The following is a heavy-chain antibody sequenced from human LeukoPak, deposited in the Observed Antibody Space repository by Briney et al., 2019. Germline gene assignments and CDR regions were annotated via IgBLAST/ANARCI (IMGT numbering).Heavy chain of an antibody. CDR2: INPNSGGT. D-gene: IGHD2-15*01. V-gene: IGHV1-2*02. CDR3: ARDKDIAVVVGGFDP. Sequence: GASVKVSCKASGYTFTGYYMHWVRQAPGQGLEWMGWINPNSGGTNYAQKFQGRVTMTRDTSISTAYMELSRLRSDDTAVYYCARDKDIAVVVGGFDPWGQGTRVTVSS. CDR1: GYTFTGYY. J-gene: IGHJ5*02.